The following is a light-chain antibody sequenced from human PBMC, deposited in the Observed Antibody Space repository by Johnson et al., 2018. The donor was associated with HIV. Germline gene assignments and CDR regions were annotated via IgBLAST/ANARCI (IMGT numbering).Light chain of an antibody. CDR2: DNN. J-gene: IGLJ1*01. CDR3: GTWDSSLSAYV. CDR1: SSNIGNNS. V-gene: IGLV1-51*01. Sequence: QSVLTQPPSVSAAPGQKVTISCSGSSSNIGNNSVSWYQQLPGTAPRIVTYDNNKRPSGIPERFSGSTYGTSGTLGITGLQTGDEADYYCGTWDSSLSAYVFGTGTKVTVL.